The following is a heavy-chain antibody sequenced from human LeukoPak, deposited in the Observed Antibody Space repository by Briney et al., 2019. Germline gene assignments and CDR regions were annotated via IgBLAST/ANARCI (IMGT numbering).Heavy chain of an antibody. CDR1: GDSISSSSYY. V-gene: IGHV4-39*07. D-gene: IGHD1-14*01. CDR2: IYYSGST. Sequence: SETLSLTCTVSGDSISSSSYYWGWIRQPPGKGLEWIGSIYYSGSTYYNPSLKSRVTISVDTSKNQFSLKLSSVTAADTAVYYCARDITGSFDYWGQRNLVTVSS. CDR3: ARDITGSFDY. J-gene: IGHJ4*02.